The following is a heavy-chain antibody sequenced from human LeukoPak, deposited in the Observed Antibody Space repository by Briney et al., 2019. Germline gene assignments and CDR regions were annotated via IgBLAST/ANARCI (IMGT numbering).Heavy chain of an antibody. D-gene: IGHD3-3*01. J-gene: IGHJ5*02. CDR3: ARGRFLETNWFDP. Sequence: GASVKVSCKASGYTFTSYDINWVRQATGQGLEWMGWMNPNSGDTGYAQKFQGRVTMTRNTSISTAYMELSSLRSEDTAVYYCARGRFLETNWFDPWGQGTLVTVSS. CDR1: GYTFTSYD. CDR2: MNPNSGDT. V-gene: IGHV1-8*01.